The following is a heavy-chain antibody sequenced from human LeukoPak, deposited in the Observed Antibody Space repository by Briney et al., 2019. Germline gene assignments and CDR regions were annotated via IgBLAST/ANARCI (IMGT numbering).Heavy chain of an antibody. D-gene: IGHD2-15*01. CDR3: ARGYCSGGSCYWGGH. Sequence: SETLSLTCTVSGYSISSGYYWGWIRQPPGKGLEWIGSIYHSGRTFYNPSLKSRVTISVDTSKNQFSLKLTSVTAADTAVYFCARGYCSGGSCYWGGHWGQGTLVTVSS. CDR1: GYSISSGYY. J-gene: IGHJ4*02. CDR2: IYHSGRT. V-gene: IGHV4-38-2*02.